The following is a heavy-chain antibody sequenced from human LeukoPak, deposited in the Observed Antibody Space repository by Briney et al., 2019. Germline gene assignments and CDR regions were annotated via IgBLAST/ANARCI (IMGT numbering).Heavy chain of an antibody. CDR3: ARGGSYYDSSGYYVGDY. CDR2: INHSGST. Sequence: SETLSLTCDVYGGSFSGYYWSWIRQPPGKGLEWIGEINHSGSTNYNPSLKSRVTISVDTSKNQFSLKLSSVTAADTAVYYCARGGSYYDSSGYYVGDYWGQGTLVTVSS. V-gene: IGHV4-34*01. J-gene: IGHJ4*02. CDR1: GGSFSGYY. D-gene: IGHD3-22*01.